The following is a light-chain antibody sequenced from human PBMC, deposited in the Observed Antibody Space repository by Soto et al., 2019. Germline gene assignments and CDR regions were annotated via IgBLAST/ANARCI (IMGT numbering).Light chain of an antibody. J-gene: IGLJ1*01. CDR1: STDVGGYNY. CDR2: EVN. V-gene: IGLV2-14*01. CDR3: GSYTSTDTPFV. Sequence: QSALAQPSSVSGSPGQSITISCTGTSTDVGGYNYVSWYQHHPGKGPKLIIYEVNNRPSGVSDRFSGSKSGNKASLTISNLEAEDESDYYCGSYTSTDTPFVFGTGTSSPS.